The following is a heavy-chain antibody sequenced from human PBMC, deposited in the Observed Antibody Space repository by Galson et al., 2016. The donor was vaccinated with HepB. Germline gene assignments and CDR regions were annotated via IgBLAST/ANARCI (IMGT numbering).Heavy chain of an antibody. J-gene: IGHJ4*02. CDR1: GFTFSNYS. CDR2: ISSSSNTI. D-gene: IGHD3-9*01. CDR3: ARSGYTNLDY. Sequence: SLRLSCAASGFTFSNYSMHWVRQAPGKGLEWVSYISSSSNTIYYADSVKGRFTVSRDNAKNSLSLQMNRLRDEDTAVYYCARSGYTNLDYWGQGTLVTVSS. V-gene: IGHV3-48*02.